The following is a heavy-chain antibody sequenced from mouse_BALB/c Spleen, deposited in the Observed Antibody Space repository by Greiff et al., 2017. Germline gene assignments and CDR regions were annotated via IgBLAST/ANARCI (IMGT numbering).Heavy chain of an antibody. D-gene: IGHD2-10*02. CDR1: GFSLTSYG. V-gene: IGHV2-4-1*01. Sequence: VQLQQSGPGLVQPSQSLSITCTVSGFSLTSYGVHWVRQSPGKGLEWLGVIWSGGSTDYNAAFISRLSISKDNSKSQVFFKMNSLQADDTAIYYCARWYGNYPYAMDYWGQGTSVTVSS. J-gene: IGHJ4*01. CDR3: ARWYGNYPYAMDY. CDR2: IWSGGST.